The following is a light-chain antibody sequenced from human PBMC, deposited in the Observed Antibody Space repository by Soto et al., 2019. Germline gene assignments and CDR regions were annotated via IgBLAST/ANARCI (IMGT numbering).Light chain of an antibody. CDR1: QSISSY. CDR2: AAS. J-gene: IGKJ1*01. V-gene: IGKV1-39*01. Sequence: EIQMTQSPSSMSASVGDRVIITCRASQSISSYLNWYQQKPGKAPNLLIYAASSLQSGVPSRFSGSGSGTDFTLTISSLQPEDFATYYCQQSYSSPPTFGQGTKVDI. CDR3: QQSYSSPPT.